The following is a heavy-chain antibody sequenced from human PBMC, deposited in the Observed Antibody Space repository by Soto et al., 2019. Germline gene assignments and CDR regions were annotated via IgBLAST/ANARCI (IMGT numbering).Heavy chain of an antibody. CDR1: GNTFSNYY. CDR3: ARGGHVVVVTAAFDY. J-gene: IGHJ4*02. CDR2: INPSGGNT. V-gene: IGHV1-46*03. Sequence: QVQLVQSGAEVKKPGASVKVSCKASGNTFSNYYIHWVRQAPGQGLEWMGTINPSGGNTTYAQKFLGRVTMTRDTSTIELYMELTSLRSEDTAVYYCARGGHVVVVTAAFDYWGQGTLVTVSS. D-gene: IGHD2-21*02.